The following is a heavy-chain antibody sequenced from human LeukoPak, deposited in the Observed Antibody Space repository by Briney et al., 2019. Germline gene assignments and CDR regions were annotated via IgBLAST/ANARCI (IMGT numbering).Heavy chain of an antibody. CDR3: AREATTANDAFDI. V-gene: IGHV4-61*02. J-gene: IGHJ3*02. CDR2: IYTSGST. CDR1: GGSISSGSYY. D-gene: IGHD5-12*01. Sequence: SETLSLTCTVSGGSISSGSYYWSWIRQPAGKGLEWIGRIYTSGSTNYNPSLKSRVTMSVDTSKNQFSLKLSSVTAADTAVYYCAREATTANDAFDIWGQGTMVTVSS.